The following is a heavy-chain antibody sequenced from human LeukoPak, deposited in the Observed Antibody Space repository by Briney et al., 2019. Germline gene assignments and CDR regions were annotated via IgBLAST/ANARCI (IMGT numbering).Heavy chain of an antibody. CDR1: GFIFTNAW. CDR2: ISATGAYI. CDR3: ARGTTLTPPDTFDI. J-gene: IGHJ3*02. D-gene: IGHD4-17*01. Sequence: GGSLRLSCAASGFIFTNAWMTWVRQAPGKGLEWVSCISATGAYIYYADSVKGRFTISRDNSKNSLFLQMSTLRAEDTAVYYCARGTTLTPPDTFDIWGQGTMVTVSS. V-gene: IGHV3-21*01.